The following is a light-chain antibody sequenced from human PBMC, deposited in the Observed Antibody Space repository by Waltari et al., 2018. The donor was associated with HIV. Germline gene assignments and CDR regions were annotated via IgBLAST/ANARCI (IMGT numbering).Light chain of an antibody. Sequence: EIVMTQSPATLSVSPGERATLSCRASQTISSNLAWYHQSPGQAPRLLIYGASTRAPGVPARFSGSGSGTEFTLTISSLQSEDFAVYYCQQYNNWPRTFGQGTTVEVK. CDR1: QTISSN. CDR3: QQYNNWPRT. CDR2: GAS. J-gene: IGKJ1*01. V-gene: IGKV3-15*01.